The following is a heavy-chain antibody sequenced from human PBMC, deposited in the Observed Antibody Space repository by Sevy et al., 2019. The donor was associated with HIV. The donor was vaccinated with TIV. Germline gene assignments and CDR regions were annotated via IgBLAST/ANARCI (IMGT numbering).Heavy chain of an antibody. CDR3: ARIGGSSWFYFDY. V-gene: IGHV3-53*01. CDR2: IYSGGST. Sequence: GGSLRLSCAASGFTVSSNYMSWDRQAPGKGLEWVSVIYSGGSTYYADSVKGRFTISRDNSKNTLYLQMNSLRAEDTTVYYCARIGGSSWFYFDYWGQGTLVTVSS. D-gene: IGHD6-13*01. CDR1: GFTVSSNY. J-gene: IGHJ4*02.